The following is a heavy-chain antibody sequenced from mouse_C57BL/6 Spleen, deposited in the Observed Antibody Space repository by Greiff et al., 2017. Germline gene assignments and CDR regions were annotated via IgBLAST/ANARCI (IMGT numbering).Heavy chain of an antibody. CDR3: ARYGGAPRAMDY. Sequence: EVKLMESGPELVKPGASVKISCKASGYSFTGYYMNWVKQSPEKSLEWIGEINPSTGGTTYNQKFKAKATLTVDKSSSPAYMQLKSLTSEDSAVYYCARYGGAPRAMDYWGQGTSVTVSS. CDR2: INPSTGGT. D-gene: IGHD1-1*01. V-gene: IGHV1-42*01. CDR1: GYSFTGYY. J-gene: IGHJ4*01.